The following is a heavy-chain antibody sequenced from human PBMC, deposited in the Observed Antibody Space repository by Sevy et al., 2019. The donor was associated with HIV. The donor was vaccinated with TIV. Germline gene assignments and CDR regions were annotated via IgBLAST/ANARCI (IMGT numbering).Heavy chain of an antibody. V-gene: IGHV3-30-3*01. J-gene: IGHJ4*02. D-gene: IGHD3-16*02. CDR2: ISYDGSNK. Sequence: GGSLRLSCAASGLTFSSYAMHWVRQAPGKGLEWVAVISYDGSNKYYADSVKGRFTISRDNSKNTLYLQMNSLRAEDTAVYYCATGELSGFDYWGQGTLVTVSS. CDR3: ATGELSGFDY. CDR1: GLTFSSYA.